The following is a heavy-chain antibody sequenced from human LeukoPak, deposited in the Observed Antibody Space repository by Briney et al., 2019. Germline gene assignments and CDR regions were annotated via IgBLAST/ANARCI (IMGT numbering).Heavy chain of an antibody. CDR2: IYSGGYT. CDR1: GFTVSSNY. V-gene: IGHV3-53*01. J-gene: IGHJ4*02. CDR3: AKAPVTSCRGAYCYPFDS. Sequence: GGSLRLSCAASGFTVSSNYMSWVRQAPGKGLEWVSVIYSGGYTYYADSVRGRFTISRDNSKNTLYLQMNSLRAEDAAVYFCAKAPVTSCRGAYCYPFDSWGQGTLVTVSS. D-gene: IGHD2-21*01.